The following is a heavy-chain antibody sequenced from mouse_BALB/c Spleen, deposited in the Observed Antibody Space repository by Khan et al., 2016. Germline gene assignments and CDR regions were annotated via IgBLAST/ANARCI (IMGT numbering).Heavy chain of an antibody. CDR1: GFNILDTY. J-gene: IGHJ2*01. D-gene: IGHD1-1*01. CDR2: IDPANGNT. Sequence: VQLQQSGAELVKPGASVKLSCTASGFNILDTYMHWVKQRPEQGLEWIGRIDPANGNTKYDPKFQGKATVTADTSSNTAYLQLSSLTSEDTAVYYCASLLLRFHYWGQGTTLTVSS. V-gene: IGHV14-3*02. CDR3: ASLLLRFHY.